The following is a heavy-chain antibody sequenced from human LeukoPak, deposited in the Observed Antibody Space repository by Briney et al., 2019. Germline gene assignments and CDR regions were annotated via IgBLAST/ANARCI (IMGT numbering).Heavy chain of an antibody. CDR2: IYTSEST. D-gene: IGHD6-13*01. J-gene: IGHJ6*03. CDR1: GGSISSSNYY. CDR3: ARTGVAAAGTIVPYYYYYMDV. Sequence: SETLSLTCSVSGGSISSSNYYWSWIREPAGKGLEWIGRIYTSESTNYNPSLKSRVTISVDTSRNQFSLKLSSVTAADTAVYYCARTGVAAAGTIVPYYYYYMDVWGKGTTVTVSS. V-gene: IGHV4-61*02.